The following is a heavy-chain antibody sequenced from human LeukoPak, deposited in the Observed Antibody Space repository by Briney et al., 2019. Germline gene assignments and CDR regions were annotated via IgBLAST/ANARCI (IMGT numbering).Heavy chain of an antibody. CDR2: IYPGDSDT. V-gene: IGHV5-51*01. J-gene: IGHJ4*02. CDR1: GYRFTSYW. Sequence: PGESLKISCKGSGYRFTSYWIGWVRQMPGKGLEWMGIIYPGDSDTRYSPSFQGQVTISADKSISAAYLQWSSLKASDTAMYYCAGHTNDYGGYGDYWGQGTLVTVSS. CDR3: AGHTNDYGGYGDY. D-gene: IGHD4-23*01.